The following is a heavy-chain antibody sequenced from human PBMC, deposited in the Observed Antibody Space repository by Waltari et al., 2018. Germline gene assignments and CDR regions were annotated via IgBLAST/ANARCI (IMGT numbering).Heavy chain of an antibody. V-gene: IGHV3-33*01. CDR1: GFTFSSYG. CDR2: IWYDGSNK. CDR3: ARHGLSVVTYAFDI. Sequence: QVQLVESGGGVVQPGRSLRLSCAASGFTFSSYGMHWVRQAPGKGLEWVAVIWYDGSNKYYADAVKGRFTISRDNSKNTLYLQMNSLRAEDTAVYYCARHGLSVVTYAFDIWGQGTMVTVSS. D-gene: IGHD3-22*01. J-gene: IGHJ3*02.